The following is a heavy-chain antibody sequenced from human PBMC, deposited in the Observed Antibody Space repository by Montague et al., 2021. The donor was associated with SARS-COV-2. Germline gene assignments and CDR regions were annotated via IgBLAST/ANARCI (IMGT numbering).Heavy chain of an antibody. J-gene: IGHJ4*02. CDR3: ARRRLREDYFDF. Sequence: SETLSLTCTVSGDSVSSSDHYWGWIRQPPGKGLEWLGIVYYSGYTYYNPSVKSRVTISIDASKNQFSLKLNSLTATDTAIYHCARRRLREDYFDFWGQGTLVTVSS. D-gene: IGHD4-17*01. CDR2: VYYSGYT. CDR1: GDSVSSSDHY. V-gene: IGHV4-39*01.